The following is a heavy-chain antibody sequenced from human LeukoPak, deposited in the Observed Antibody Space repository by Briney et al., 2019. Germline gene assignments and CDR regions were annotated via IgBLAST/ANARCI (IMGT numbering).Heavy chain of an antibody. V-gene: IGHV3-7*05. CDR2: VRQDGGEK. D-gene: IGHD3-22*01. CDR3: ARYYDGSGYYDFFDY. J-gene: IGHJ4*02. Sequence: PEGSLRLSCAASGFTFSSYWMSWVRQAPGKGLEWVANVRQDGGEKYYVDSVKGRFTISRDNAKNSLNLQMNSLRAEDTAVYYCARYYDGSGYYDFFDYWGQGTLVTVSS. CDR1: GFTFSSYW.